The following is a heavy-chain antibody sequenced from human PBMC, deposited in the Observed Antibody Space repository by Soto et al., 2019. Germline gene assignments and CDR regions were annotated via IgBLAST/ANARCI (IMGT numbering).Heavy chain of an antibody. D-gene: IGHD1-26*01. J-gene: IGHJ4*02. CDR2: IRYDGSNI. CDR1: AVTFTGYG. V-gene: IGHV3-33*01. CDR3: ARDGVGTTAYFGYFDY. Sequence: GGSVRLSCAASAVTFTGYGMHWVRQAPGKGLEWVAVIRYDGSNIYYADSVQGRFTISRDNPKNMLYLQMNSLRAEDTAVYYCARDGVGTTAYFGYFDYWGLGTLVTVSS.